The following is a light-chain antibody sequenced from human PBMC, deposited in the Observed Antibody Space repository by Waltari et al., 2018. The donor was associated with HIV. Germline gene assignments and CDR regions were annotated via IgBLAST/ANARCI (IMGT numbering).Light chain of an antibody. CDR2: RNN. Sequence: QSVLTQPPSASGTPGQRVTISCSGSSPTVGSNSVHWYQQLPGTAPKLLIYRNNQRPSGVPDRFSGSKSGTSASLAISGLRSEDEADYYCAVWDDTLSGHLVFGGGTKLTVL. J-gene: IGLJ2*01. CDR1: SPTVGSNS. V-gene: IGLV1-47*01. CDR3: AVWDDTLSGHLV.